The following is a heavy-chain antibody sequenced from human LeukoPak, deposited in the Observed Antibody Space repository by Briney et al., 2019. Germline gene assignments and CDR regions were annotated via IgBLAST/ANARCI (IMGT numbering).Heavy chain of an antibody. V-gene: IGHV3-21*01. D-gene: IGHD3-16*01. CDR2: ISSSSGYI. Sequence: GGSLRLSCAASGFTFNSYSMNWVRQTPGKGLEWVSSISSSSGYINYADSVKGRFTVSRDNAKNSLYLQMNSLRAEDTAVYYCARDRGRGYAFDIWGQGTMVTVSS. CDR3: ARDRGRGYAFDI. J-gene: IGHJ3*02. CDR1: GFTFNSYS.